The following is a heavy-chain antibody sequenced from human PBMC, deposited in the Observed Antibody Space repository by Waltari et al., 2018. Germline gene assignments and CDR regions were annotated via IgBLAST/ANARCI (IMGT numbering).Heavy chain of an antibody. D-gene: IGHD3-16*01. CDR2: INPSGGST. CDR1: GYTFTSYY. V-gene: IGHV1-46*01. CDR3: ARERDRWASYYYYMDV. J-gene: IGHJ6*03. Sequence: QVQLVQSGAEVKKPGASVKVSCKASGYTFTSYYMHWVRQAPGQGLEWMGIINPSGGSTSYAHKVQGRVTMTSDTSTSTVYMELSSLRSEDTDVYYCARERDRWASYYYYMDVWGKGTTVTVSS.